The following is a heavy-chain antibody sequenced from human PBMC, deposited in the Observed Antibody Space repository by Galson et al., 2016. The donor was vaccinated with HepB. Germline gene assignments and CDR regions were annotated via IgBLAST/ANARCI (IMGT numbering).Heavy chain of an antibody. V-gene: IGHV4-59*01. Sequence: SETLSLTCTVSGASISGYYLSWIRQPPGKGLEWIGYIYYSGRTNYNPSLKSRVTISVDTSKNQFSLNLSSVTAADTTVYYCARDDSGGWYGFHYGMDVWGQGTTVTVSS. CDR2: IYYSGRT. J-gene: IGHJ6*02. CDR3: ARDDSGGWYGFHYGMDV. CDR1: GASISGYY. D-gene: IGHD6-19*01.